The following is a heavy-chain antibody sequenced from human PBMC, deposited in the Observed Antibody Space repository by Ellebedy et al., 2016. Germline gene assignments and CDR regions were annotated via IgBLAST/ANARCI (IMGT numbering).Heavy chain of an antibody. CDR3: ARGSWIQLWLHSDYFDY. V-gene: IGHV3-74*01. Sequence: GGSLRLXCAASGFTFSSYWMHWVRQAPGKGLVWVSRINSDGSSTSYADSVKGRFTISRDNAKNTLYLQMNSLRAEDTAVYYCARGSWIQLWLHSDYFDYWGQGTLVTVSS. D-gene: IGHD5-18*01. CDR2: INSDGSST. J-gene: IGHJ4*02. CDR1: GFTFSSYW.